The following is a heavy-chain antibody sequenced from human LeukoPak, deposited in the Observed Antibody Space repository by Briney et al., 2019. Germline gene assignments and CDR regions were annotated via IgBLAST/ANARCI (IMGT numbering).Heavy chain of an antibody. CDR3: ARGSHYYDSSGYRFDY. D-gene: IGHD3-22*01. V-gene: IGHV4-4*07. J-gene: IGHJ4*02. CDR1: GGSISSYY. Sequence: SETLSLTCTVSGGSISSYYWSWIRQPAGKGLEWIGRIYTSGSTNYNPSLTSRVTMSVDTSKNQFSLKLSSVTAADTAVYYCARGSHYYDSSGYRFDYWGQGTLVTVSS. CDR2: IYTSGST.